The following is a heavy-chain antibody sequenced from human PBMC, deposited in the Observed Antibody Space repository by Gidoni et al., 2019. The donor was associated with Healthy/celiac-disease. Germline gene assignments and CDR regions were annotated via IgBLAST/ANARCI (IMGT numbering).Heavy chain of an antibody. V-gene: IGHV1-46*01. Sequence: AEVKQPGASVKVSCKESGYTFTSYYMHWVRQAPGQGLEWMGIINPSGGSTSYAQKFQGRVTMTRDTSTSTVYMELSSLRSEDTAVYYCARAVGSYEAWFDPWGQGTLVTVSS. CDR1: GYTFTSYY. CDR3: ARAVGSYEAWFDP. CDR2: INPSGGST. D-gene: IGHD1-26*01. J-gene: IGHJ5*02.